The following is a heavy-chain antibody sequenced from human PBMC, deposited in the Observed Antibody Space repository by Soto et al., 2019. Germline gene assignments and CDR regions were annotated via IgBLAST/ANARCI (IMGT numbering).Heavy chain of an antibody. D-gene: IGHD3-22*01. J-gene: IGHJ6*02. V-gene: IGHV1-69*12. CDR3: ARGDATKIVVTTYYGMDV. CDR1: GGSLSNYG. CDR2: IIPVFGTP. Sequence: QVQLVQSGAEVKKPGSSVKVSCKASGGSLSNYGISWVRQAPGQGLEWMGAIIPVFGTPNYAQKFQDRVTITADESTTTVYMEVRSLTSEDTAVYYCARGDATKIVVTTYYGMDVWVQGTTVTVSS.